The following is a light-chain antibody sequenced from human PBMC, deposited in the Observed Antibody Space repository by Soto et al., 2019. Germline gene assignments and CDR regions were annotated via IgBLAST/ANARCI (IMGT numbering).Light chain of an antibody. Sequence: QSALTQPASVSGSPGQSITISCTGSSSDVGGYNYVSWYQHHPGKAPKLIIFGVTNRPSGVSNRFSGSKSGNTASLTISGLQAEDEADYYCSSLTSSSTRGVFGTGTKLTVL. CDR1: SSDVGGYNY. CDR3: SSLTSSSTRGV. J-gene: IGLJ1*01. CDR2: GVT. V-gene: IGLV2-14*01.